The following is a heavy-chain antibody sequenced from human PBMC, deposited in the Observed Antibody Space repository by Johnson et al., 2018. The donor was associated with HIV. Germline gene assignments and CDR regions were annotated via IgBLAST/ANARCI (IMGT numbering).Heavy chain of an antibody. Sequence: EVQLVESGGGLVHPGGSLRLSCAASGFTFDDYGMSWVRQAPGKGLEWVSGINWNGGSTGYADSVKGRFTISRDNAKNSLYLQMNSLRAEDTALYYCAKGYSSSWYQDAFDIWGQGTMVTVSS. D-gene: IGHD6-13*01. CDR1: GFTFDDYG. CDR3: AKGYSSSWYQDAFDI. CDR2: INWNGGST. V-gene: IGHV3-20*04. J-gene: IGHJ3*02.